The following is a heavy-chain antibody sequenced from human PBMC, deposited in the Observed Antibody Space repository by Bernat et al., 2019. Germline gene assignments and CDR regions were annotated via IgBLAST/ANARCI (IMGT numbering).Heavy chain of an antibody. Sequence: VQLVESGGGLVQPGGSLRLSCAASGFTFSSYWMHWVRQAPGKGLVWVSSINSDESVTNYADSVRGRFTISRDNAKNTLYLKMNSLSVDDTAVYYCTRALWFGELFFDYWGQGTLVTVSS. CDR3: TRALWFGELFFDY. CDR1: GFTFSSYW. D-gene: IGHD3-10*01. CDR2: INSDESVT. J-gene: IGHJ4*02. V-gene: IGHV3-74*02.